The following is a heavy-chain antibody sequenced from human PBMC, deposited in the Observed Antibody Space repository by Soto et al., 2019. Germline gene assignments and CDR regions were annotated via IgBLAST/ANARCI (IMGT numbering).Heavy chain of an antibody. Sequence: QVQLQESGPGLVKPSETLSLTCAVSGASIRSYHWSWIRQPAGKGLEWIGRMQHTGNTNYNPSLKSRVTMSVDTSNNQISLKMTSVTAADTAVYFCATDVSSRRWFDPWGQGIRVIVSS. D-gene: IGHD3-16*01. CDR3: ATDVSSRRWFDP. CDR2: MQHTGNT. V-gene: IGHV4-4*07. J-gene: IGHJ5*02. CDR1: GASIRSYH.